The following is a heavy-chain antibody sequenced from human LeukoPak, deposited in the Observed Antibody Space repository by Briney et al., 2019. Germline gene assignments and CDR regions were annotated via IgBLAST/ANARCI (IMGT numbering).Heavy chain of an antibody. CDR3: ARDWRDGYNYAFDI. CDR1: GFTFSSYG. J-gene: IGHJ3*02. V-gene: IGHV3-33*01. CDR2: IWYDGSNK. D-gene: IGHD5-24*01. Sequence: PGGSLRLSCAASGFTFSSYGMHWVRQAPGKGLEWVAVIWYDGSNKYYADSVKGRFTISRDNSKNTLYLQMNSLRAEDTAVYYCARDWRDGYNYAFDIWGQGTMVTVSS.